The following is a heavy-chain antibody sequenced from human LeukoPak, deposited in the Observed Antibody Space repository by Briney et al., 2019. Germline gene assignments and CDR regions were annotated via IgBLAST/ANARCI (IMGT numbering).Heavy chain of an antibody. D-gene: IGHD2-2*01. Sequence: SETLSLTCAVYGGSFSGYYWSWIRQPPGKGLEWIGEINHSGSTNYNPSLKSRVTISVDTSKNQFSLKLSSVTAADTAVYYCARPPYCSSTSCSDAFDIWGQGTMVTVSS. CDR2: INHSGST. J-gene: IGHJ3*02. CDR3: ARPPYCSSTSCSDAFDI. CDR1: GGSFSGYY. V-gene: IGHV4-34*01.